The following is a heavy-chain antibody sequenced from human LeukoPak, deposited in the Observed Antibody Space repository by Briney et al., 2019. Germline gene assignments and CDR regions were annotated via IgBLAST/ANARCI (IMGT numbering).Heavy chain of an antibody. J-gene: IGHJ5*02. CDR2: INPNSGGT. V-gene: IGHV1-2*02. D-gene: IGHD3-10*01. Sequence: GASVKVSCKASGGTFSSYAISWVRQAPGQGPEWMGWINPNSGGTNYAQKFQGRVTMTRDTSISTAYMELSRLRSDDTAVYYCARVTRGGSMFDPWGQGTLVTVSS. CDR3: ARVTRGGSMFDP. CDR1: GGTFSSYA.